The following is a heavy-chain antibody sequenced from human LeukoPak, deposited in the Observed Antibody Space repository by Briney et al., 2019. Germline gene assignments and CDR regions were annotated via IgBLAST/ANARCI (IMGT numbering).Heavy chain of an antibody. CDR2: IYYSGST. V-gene: IGHV4-31*02. CDR3: ASLTMVRGTLFDY. D-gene: IGHD3-10*01. Sequence: SWVRQTPGKGLEWIGYIYYSGSTYYNPSLKSRVTISVDTSKNQFSLKLSSVTAADTAVYYCASLTMVRGTLFDYWGQGTLVTVSS. J-gene: IGHJ4*02.